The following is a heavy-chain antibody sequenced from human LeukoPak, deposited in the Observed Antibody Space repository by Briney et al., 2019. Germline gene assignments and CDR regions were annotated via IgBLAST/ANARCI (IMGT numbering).Heavy chain of an antibody. V-gene: IGHV3-11*04. CDR1: GFTFSDYS. J-gene: IGHJ3*02. D-gene: IGHD3-22*01. CDR3: ARRSYDIGFDI. CDR2: IRSSGNTI. Sequence: GGSLRLSCAASGFTFSDYSMSWIRQAPGKGLEWVSYIRSSGNTIYYADSVKGRFTISRDNAKNSLYLQMNSLRAEDTAVYYCARRSYDIGFDIWGQGTMVTVSS.